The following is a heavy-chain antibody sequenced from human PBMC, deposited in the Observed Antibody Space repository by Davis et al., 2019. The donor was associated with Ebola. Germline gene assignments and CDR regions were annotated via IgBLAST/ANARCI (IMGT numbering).Heavy chain of an antibody. CDR3: ARSGRYGSGSYYNFGD. Sequence: GESLKISCAASGFTVSSNCMSWVRQAPGKGLEWVSVIYSGGSTYYADSVKGRFTISRDNSKNTLYLQMNSLRAEDTAVYYCARSGRYGSGSYYNFGDWGQGTLVTVSS. V-gene: IGHV3-66*01. CDR2: IYSGGST. J-gene: IGHJ4*02. CDR1: GFTVSSNC. D-gene: IGHD3-10*01.